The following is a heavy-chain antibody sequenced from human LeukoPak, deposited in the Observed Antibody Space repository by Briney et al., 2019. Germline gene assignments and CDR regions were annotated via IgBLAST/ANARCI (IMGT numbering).Heavy chain of an antibody. CDR1: GSSFTSYW. D-gene: IGHD3-3*01. CDR2: IYPGDSDT. J-gene: IGHJ5*02. CDR3: ARQAGVLDNWFDP. Sequence: GGSLKISGKDSGSSFTSYWMGWGGQRPGKGLEGMGIIYPGDSDTRYSPSFRGQVTISADKSINTAYLQWSSLKASDTAMYYCARQAGVLDNWFDPWGQGTLVTVSS. V-gene: IGHV5-51*01.